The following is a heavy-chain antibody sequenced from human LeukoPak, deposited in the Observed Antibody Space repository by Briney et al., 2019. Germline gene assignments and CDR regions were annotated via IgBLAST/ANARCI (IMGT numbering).Heavy chain of an antibody. CDR1: GDSVSSNSAA. V-gene: IGHV6-1*01. CDR3: ARAAPYCSGGSCSPLFDY. D-gene: IGHD2-15*01. J-gene: IGHJ4*02. CDR2: TYYRSKWYN. Sequence: SQTLSLTCAISGDSVSSNSAAWNWIRQSPSRGLERLGRTYYRSKWYNDYAVSVKSRITINPDTSKNQFSLQLNSVTPEDTAVYYCARAAPYCSGGSCSPLFDYWGQGTLVTVSS.